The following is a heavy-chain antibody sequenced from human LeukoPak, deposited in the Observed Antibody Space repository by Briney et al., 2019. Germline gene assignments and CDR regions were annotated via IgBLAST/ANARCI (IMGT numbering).Heavy chain of an antibody. V-gene: IGHV1-8*01. CDR2: MNPNSGNT. Sequence: ASVKVSCKASGYTFTSYDINWVRQATGQGLEWMGWMNPNSGNTGYAQKFQGRVTMTRNTSISTAYMELSSLRSEDTAVYYCARGDTIFGVVVGEYAFDIWGQGTMVTVSS. CDR1: GYTFTSYD. CDR3: ARGDTIFGVVVGEYAFDI. J-gene: IGHJ3*02. D-gene: IGHD3-3*01.